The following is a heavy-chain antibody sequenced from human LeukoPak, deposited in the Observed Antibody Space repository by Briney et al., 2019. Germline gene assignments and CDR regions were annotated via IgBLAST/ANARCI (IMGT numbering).Heavy chain of an antibody. CDR3: ATGETVTWSDY. V-gene: IGHV4-34*01. CDR1: GGSFSGYY. Sequence: SETLSLTCAIYGGSFSGYYWSWIRQPPGKGLEWIGEINHSGGTNYNPSLKSRVTMSVDTSKNQFSLKLTSVTAADTAVYYCATGETVTWSDYWGQGTLVTVSS. CDR2: INHSGGT. D-gene: IGHD1-1*01. J-gene: IGHJ4*02.